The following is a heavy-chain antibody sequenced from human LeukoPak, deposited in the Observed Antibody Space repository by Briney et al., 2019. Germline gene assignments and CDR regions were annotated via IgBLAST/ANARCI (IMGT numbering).Heavy chain of an antibody. CDR1: GGSISSHY. Sequence: PSETLTVTCSVSGGSISSHYWSWLRQPPGKGLEWVGYIYYSGSTKYNPSLKSRVTISVDTSKNQFSLKLSSVTAADTAVYYCARGGTTVTPGLLWFDPWGQGTLVTVSS. D-gene: IGHD4-17*01. CDR3: ARGGTTVTPGLLWFDP. V-gene: IGHV4-59*11. J-gene: IGHJ5*02. CDR2: IYYSGST.